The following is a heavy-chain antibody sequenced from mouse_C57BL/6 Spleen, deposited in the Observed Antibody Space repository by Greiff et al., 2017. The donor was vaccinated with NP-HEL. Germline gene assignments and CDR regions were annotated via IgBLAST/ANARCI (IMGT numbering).Heavy chain of an antibody. CDR2: ISYDGSN. D-gene: IGHD1-1*01. V-gene: IGHV3-6*01. CDR3: ARDGITTVVADYWYFDV. J-gene: IGHJ1*03. Sequence: EVKLVESGPGLVKPSQSLSLTCSVTGYSITSGYYWNWIRQFPGNKLEWMGYISYDGSNNYNPSLKNRISITRDTSKNQFFLKLNSVTTEDTATYYCARDGITTVVADYWYFDVWGTGTTVTVSS. CDR1: GYSITSGYY.